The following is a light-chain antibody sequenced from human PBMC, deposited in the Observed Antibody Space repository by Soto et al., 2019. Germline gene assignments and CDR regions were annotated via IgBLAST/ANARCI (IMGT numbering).Light chain of an antibody. CDR2: EVR. CDR3: SSYTSSSTVV. Sequence: QSALTQPASVSGSPGQSITISCTGTSSDVGGYNYVSWYQQHPGKAPKLMIYEVRNRPSGVSNRFSGSKSGNTASLTISGLQAEDEADYYCSSYTSSSTVVFGGRTKLTVL. CDR1: SSDVGGYNY. J-gene: IGLJ2*01. V-gene: IGLV2-14*01.